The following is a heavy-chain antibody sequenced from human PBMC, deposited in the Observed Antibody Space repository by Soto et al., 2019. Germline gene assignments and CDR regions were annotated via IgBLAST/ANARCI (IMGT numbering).Heavy chain of an antibody. CDR3: ATNYGSGPWKAFAFDI. V-gene: IGHV1-24*01. J-gene: IGHJ3*02. Sequence: QVQLVQSGAEVKKPGASVKVSCKVSGYTLTELSMHWVRQAPGKGLEWMGGFDPEDGETIYAQKFQGRVTMTEDTSTDSAYMELSSLRSEDTAVYYCATNYGSGPWKAFAFDIWGQGTMVTVSS. CDR1: GYTLTELS. D-gene: IGHD1-26*01. CDR2: FDPEDGET.